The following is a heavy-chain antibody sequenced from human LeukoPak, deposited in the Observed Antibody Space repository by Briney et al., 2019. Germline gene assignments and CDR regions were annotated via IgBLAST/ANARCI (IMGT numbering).Heavy chain of an antibody. CDR2: IDANNGDT. Sequence: RASVKISCKASGYTFSGNYIHWLRQAPGQGLEWMGWIDANNGDTKSAQKFQGRVTMSRDTSISTAYMDLSSLSPDDAAVYYCARDPSSVTLYFFDYWGQGTLVTVSS. V-gene: IGHV1-2*02. CDR3: ARDPSSVTLYFFDY. J-gene: IGHJ4*02. D-gene: IGHD4-11*01. CDR1: GYTFSGNY.